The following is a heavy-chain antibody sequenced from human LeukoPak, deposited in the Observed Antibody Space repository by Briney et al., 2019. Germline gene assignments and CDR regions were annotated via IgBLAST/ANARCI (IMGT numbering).Heavy chain of an antibody. Sequence: PGGSLRLSCAASGFTFSSYEMHWVRQAPGKGLEWVSYISSSGSTIYYADSVKGRFTISRDNAKNSLYLQMNSLRAEDTAVYYCAREILYDSSAYNVWGQGTLVTVSS. CDR2: ISSSGSTI. D-gene: IGHD3-22*01. V-gene: IGHV3-48*03. J-gene: IGHJ4*02. CDR3: AREILYDSSAYNV. CDR1: GFTFSSYE.